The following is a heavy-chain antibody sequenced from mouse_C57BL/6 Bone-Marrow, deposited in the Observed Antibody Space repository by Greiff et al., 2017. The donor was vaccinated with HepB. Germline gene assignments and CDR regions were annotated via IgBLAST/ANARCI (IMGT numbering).Heavy chain of an antibody. CDR3: AKKRVYYYGSSYWWYFDV. J-gene: IGHJ1*03. Sequence: QVQLQQSGPGLVQPSQSLSITCTVSGFSLTSYGVHWVRQSPGKGLEWLGVIWRGGSTDYNAAFMSRLSITKDNSNSQVFFKMNSLQADDTAIYYCAKKRVYYYGSSYWWYFDVWGTGTTVTVSS. CDR1: GFSLTSYG. CDR2: IWRGGST. D-gene: IGHD1-1*01. V-gene: IGHV2-5*01.